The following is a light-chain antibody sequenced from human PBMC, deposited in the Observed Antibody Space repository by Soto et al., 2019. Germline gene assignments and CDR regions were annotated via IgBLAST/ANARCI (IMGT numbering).Light chain of an antibody. CDR2: AAS. CDR3: QQYYNYPRT. V-gene: IGKV1-8*01. J-gene: IGKJ1*01. Sequence: IRRTQSPSSLSSSPGDRVTITCRASQGISSYLAWYQQKPGKAPKLLIYAASTLQSGVPSRFSGSGSGTDFTLTFSCLQSEDFATYYCQQYYNYPRTFGQVTKVAIK. CDR1: QGISSY.